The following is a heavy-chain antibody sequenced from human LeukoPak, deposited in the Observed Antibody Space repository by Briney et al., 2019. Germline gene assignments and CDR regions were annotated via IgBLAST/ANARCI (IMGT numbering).Heavy chain of an antibody. CDR3: AKGGERGSYYFDS. CDR1: GFTFSSYG. CDR2: TRFDGSNK. Sequence: GGSLRLSCAASGFTFSSYGMHWVRQAPGKGLEWVAFTRFDGSNKHYADFVKGRFTISRDNSKNTLYLQMNSLRAEDTTVYYCAKGGERGSYYFDSWGQGTLVTVSS. D-gene: IGHD1-26*01. J-gene: IGHJ4*02. V-gene: IGHV3-30*02.